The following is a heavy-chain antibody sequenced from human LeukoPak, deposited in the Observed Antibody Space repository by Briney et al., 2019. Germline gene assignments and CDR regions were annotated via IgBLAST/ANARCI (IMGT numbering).Heavy chain of an antibody. J-gene: IGHJ6*03. CDR3: ARVEALRPFYMDV. V-gene: IGHV4-34*01. D-gene: IGHD1-1*01. CDR2: INHSGST. Sequence: PSETLSLTCAVYGGSFSGYYWSWIRQPPGKGLEWIGEINHSGSTNCNPSLKSRVTISVDTSKNQFSLKLSSVTAADTAVYYCARVEALRPFYMDVWGKGTTVTISS. CDR1: GGSFSGYY.